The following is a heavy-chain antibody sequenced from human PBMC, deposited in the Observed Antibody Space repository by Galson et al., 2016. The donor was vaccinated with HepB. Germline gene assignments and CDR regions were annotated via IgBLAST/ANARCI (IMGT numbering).Heavy chain of an antibody. CDR3: ARDYFCVGASCRGERGRFDY. Sequence: SLRVSCAASGFTFSSYDMHWVRQATGQGLEWVSSISSDGVYTYYADSLKGRFSISRDNAKNSLFLQMSSLRAEDTAMYYCARDYFCVGASCRGERGRFDYWGQGALVTVSS. CDR1: GFTFSSYD. D-gene: IGHD2-21*01. J-gene: IGHJ4*02. CDR2: ISSDGVYT. V-gene: IGHV3-21*01.